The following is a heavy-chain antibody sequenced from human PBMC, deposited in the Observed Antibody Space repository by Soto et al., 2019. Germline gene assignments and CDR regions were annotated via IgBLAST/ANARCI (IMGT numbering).Heavy chain of an antibody. V-gene: IGHV3-74*01. D-gene: IGHD1-1*01. J-gene: IGHJ4*02. Sequence: EVQLVESGGGLVQPGGSLRLSCAASGFSFSSYGMQWVRQAPGTGLVWVSRVDADGSGTTYAGSVKGRFSISRDNAKNTVSLQMNNLRAEDTAVYYCAGASGWKFDYWGLGVLVTVSS. CDR1: GFSFSSYG. CDR3: AGASGWKFDY. CDR2: VDADGSGT.